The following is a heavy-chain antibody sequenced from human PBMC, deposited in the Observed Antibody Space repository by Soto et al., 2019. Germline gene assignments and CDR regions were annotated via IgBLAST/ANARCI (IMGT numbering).Heavy chain of an antibody. CDR2: IIPILGIA. D-gene: IGHD2-2*01. Sequence: QVQLVQSGAEVKKPGSSVKGSCKASGGTFSSYTISWVRQAPGQGLEWMGRIIPILGIANYAQKFQGRVTITADKSTSTAYMELSSVRSEDTAVYDCASGAIVVVPAASFDYWGQGTLVTVSS. CDR1: GGTFSSYT. V-gene: IGHV1-69*02. J-gene: IGHJ4*02. CDR3: ASGAIVVVPAASFDY.